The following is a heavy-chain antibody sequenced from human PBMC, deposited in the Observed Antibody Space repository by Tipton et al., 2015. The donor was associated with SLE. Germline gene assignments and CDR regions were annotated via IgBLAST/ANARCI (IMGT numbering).Heavy chain of an antibody. V-gene: IGHV3-53*04. D-gene: IGHD3-10*01. CDR3: ATFGQTLMDAFDI. CDR2: IYSGGST. J-gene: IGHJ3*02. Sequence: SLRLSCAASGFTVSSNYMRWVRQAPGKGLEWVSVIYSGGSTYYADSVKGRFTISRHNSKNTLYLQMNSLRAEDTAVYYCATFGQTLMDAFDIWGQGTMVTVSS. CDR1: GFTVSSNY.